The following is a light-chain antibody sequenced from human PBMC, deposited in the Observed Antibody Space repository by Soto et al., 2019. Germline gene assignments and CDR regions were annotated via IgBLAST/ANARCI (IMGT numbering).Light chain of an antibody. Sequence: EIVLTQSPGTLSLSPGERATLSRRASQSVRNSYLAWYQQKPGQAPRLLISGASSRATGIPDRFSGSGSGTDFTLTISRLEPEDFALYYCQQYGGSPITFGQGTRLEIK. V-gene: IGKV3-20*01. J-gene: IGKJ5*01. CDR2: GAS. CDR1: QSVRNSY. CDR3: QQYGGSPIT.